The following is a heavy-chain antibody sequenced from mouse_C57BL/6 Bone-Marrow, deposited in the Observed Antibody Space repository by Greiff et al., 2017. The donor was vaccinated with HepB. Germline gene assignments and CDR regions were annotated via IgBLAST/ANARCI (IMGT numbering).Heavy chain of an antibody. D-gene: IGHD2-1*01. V-gene: IGHV1-18*01. CDR2: INPNNGGT. CDR3: ARPNYSYYYAMDY. CDR1: GYTFTDYN. J-gene: IGHJ4*01. Sequence: EVQLQQSGPELVKPGASVKIPCKASGYTFTDYNMDWVKQSHGKSLEWIGDINPNNGGTNYNQKFKGKATLTVDKSSSTAYMELRSLTSEDTAVYYCARPNYSYYYAMDYWGQGTSVTVSS.